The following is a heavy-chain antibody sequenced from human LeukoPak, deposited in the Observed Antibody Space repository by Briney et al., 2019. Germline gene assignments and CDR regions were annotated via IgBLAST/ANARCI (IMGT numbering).Heavy chain of an antibody. CDR2: ISGSGGST. D-gene: IGHD6-13*01. CDR1: GFTFSSYA. J-gene: IGHJ4*02. V-gene: IGHV3-23*01. CDR3: AKELARFIAAAGPSDY. Sequence: PGGSLRLSCAASGFTFSSYAMSWVRQAPGKGLEWVSAISGSGGSTYYADSVKGRFTISRDNSKNTLYLQMNSLRAEDTAVYYCAKELARFIAAAGPSDYWGQGTLVTVSS.